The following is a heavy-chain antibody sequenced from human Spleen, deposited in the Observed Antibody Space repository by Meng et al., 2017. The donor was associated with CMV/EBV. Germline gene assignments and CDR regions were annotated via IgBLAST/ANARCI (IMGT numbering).Heavy chain of an antibody. V-gene: IGHV3-53*01. CDR3: ARVGYSYGLYDY. CDR2: IYSGGST. Sequence: GESLKISCVASGFSFSNWSMNWVRQAPGKGLEWVSVIYSGGSTYYADSVKGRFTISRDNSKNTLYLQMNSLRAEDTAVYYCARVGYSYGLYDYWGQGTLVTVSS. J-gene: IGHJ4*02. CDR1: GFSFSNWS. D-gene: IGHD5-18*01.